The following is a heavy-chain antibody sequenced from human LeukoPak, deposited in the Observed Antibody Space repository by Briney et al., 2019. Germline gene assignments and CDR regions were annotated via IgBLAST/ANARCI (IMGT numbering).Heavy chain of an antibody. CDR3: ARVRTEWYIDL. J-gene: IGHJ2*01. V-gene: IGHV3-7*01. D-gene: IGHD2-8*02. Sequence: GESLLCSRSISGFIFNSHLITWVRQAPGMGLEWVGNIRQDGDEKFYADSVRGRFTISRDNAKNSLYMHLNSLRAEDTAIYYCARVRTEWYIDLWGRGTLVTVSP. CDR2: IRQDGDEK. CDR1: GFIFNSHL.